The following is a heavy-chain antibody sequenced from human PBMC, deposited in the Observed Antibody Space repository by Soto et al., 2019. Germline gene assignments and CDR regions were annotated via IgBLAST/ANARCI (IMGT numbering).Heavy chain of an antibody. D-gene: IGHD2-15*01. CDR1: GASFSGYY. CDR2: INHSGST. V-gene: IGHV4-34*01. Sequence: SETLSLTCTVSGASFSGYYWSWIRQPPGKGLEWIGEINHSGSTNYNPSLKSRVTISVDTSKNQFSLKLSSVTAADTAVYYCARVYCSGGSCYWFDPWGQGTLVTVSS. CDR3: ARVYCSGGSCYWFDP. J-gene: IGHJ5*02.